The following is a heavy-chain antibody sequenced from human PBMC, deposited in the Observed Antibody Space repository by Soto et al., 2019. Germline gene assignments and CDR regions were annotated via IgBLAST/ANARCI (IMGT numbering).Heavy chain of an antibody. Sequence: EVQLVESGGGLVQPGGSLRLSCAASGFTFSGYWMHWVRQAPGKGLVWVSRIRSDGSITSYADSVKGRFTISRDNARNTPYLQKNSLRAEDTAVYYCARSDWFDPWGPGTLVTVSS. CDR3: ARSDWFDP. J-gene: IGHJ5*02. V-gene: IGHV3-74*01. CDR1: GFTFSGYW. CDR2: IRSDGSIT.